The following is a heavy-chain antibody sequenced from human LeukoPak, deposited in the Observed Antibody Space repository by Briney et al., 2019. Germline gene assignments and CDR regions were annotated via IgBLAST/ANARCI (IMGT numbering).Heavy chain of an antibody. Sequence: GGSLRLSCAASGFTFSSYWMSWVRQAPGKGLEWVANIKQDGSEKYYVDSVKGRFTIPRDNAKNSLYLQMNSLRAEDTALYYCAKGTHYYDSSGYYCYFDYWGQGTLVTVSS. CDR3: AKGTHYYDSSGYYCYFDY. V-gene: IGHV3-7*03. J-gene: IGHJ4*02. CDR1: GFTFSSYW. D-gene: IGHD3-22*01. CDR2: IKQDGSEK.